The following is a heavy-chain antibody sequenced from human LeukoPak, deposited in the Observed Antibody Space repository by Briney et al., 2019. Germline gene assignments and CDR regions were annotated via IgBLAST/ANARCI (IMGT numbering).Heavy chain of an antibody. CDR1: GYTFTSYG. J-gene: IGHJ5*02. CDR2: IIPIFGTA. D-gene: IGHD2-21*02. V-gene: IGHV1-69*13. CDR3: ARVAYCGGDCYSWFDP. Sequence: SVKVSRKASGYTFTSYGISWVRQAPGQGLEWMGGIIPIFGTANYAQKFQGRVTITADESTSTAYMELSSLRSEDTAVYYCARVAYCGGDCYSWFDPWGQGTLVTVSS.